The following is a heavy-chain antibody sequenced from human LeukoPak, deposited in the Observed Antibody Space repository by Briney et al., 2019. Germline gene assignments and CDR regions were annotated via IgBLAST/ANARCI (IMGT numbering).Heavy chain of an antibody. D-gene: IGHD2-15*01. J-gene: IGHJ5*02. V-gene: IGHV3-30*02. CDR1: GFTFSSYG. Sequence: PGGSLRLSCAASGFTFSSYGMHWVRKAPGKGLEWVAFIRYDGNNKYYADSVKGRFTISRDNSKNTLYLQMNSLRAEDTAVYYCARDSGGWDIVVVVAAIAGWFDPWGQGTLVTVSS. CDR2: IRYDGNNK. CDR3: ARDSGGWDIVVVVAAIAGWFDP.